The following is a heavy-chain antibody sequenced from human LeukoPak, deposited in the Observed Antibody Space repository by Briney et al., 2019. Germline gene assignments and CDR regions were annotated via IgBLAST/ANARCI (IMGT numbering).Heavy chain of an antibody. Sequence: GGSLRLSCAASRFTFSNYAMCWVRQAPGKGLEWVSAITKGGTTYYADSVKGRFTISRDNSRNTLYLQMDSLRADDTAVYYCAKAWMEFGGDVWGQGTTVTVSS. CDR1: RFTFSNYA. J-gene: IGHJ6*02. D-gene: IGHD3-10*01. CDR3: AKAWMEFGGDV. CDR2: ITKGGTT. V-gene: IGHV3-23*01.